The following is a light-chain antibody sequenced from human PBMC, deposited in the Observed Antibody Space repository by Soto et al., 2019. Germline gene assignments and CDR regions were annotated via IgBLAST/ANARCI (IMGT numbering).Light chain of an antibody. Sequence: QSVLTQPPSASGSPGQSVAISRTGTSSDGGGYNYVSCYQQHPGKAPKLMIYEVNKRRSGVPDRFSVSKSGNTASLTVSGLHAEEEADYYCSSYAGSSNVFGTGTKVTAL. CDR1: SSDGGGYNY. V-gene: IGLV2-8*01. CDR3: SSYAGSSNV. J-gene: IGLJ1*01. CDR2: EVN.